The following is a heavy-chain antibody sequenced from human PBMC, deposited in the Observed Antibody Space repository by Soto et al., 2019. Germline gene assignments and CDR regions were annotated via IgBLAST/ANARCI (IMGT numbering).Heavy chain of an antibody. V-gene: IGHV3-23*01. D-gene: IGHD6-13*01. CDR1: GFTFSSYA. CDR2: ISGSGGST. J-gene: IGHJ4*02. Sequence: CGSLRLSCAASGFTFSSYAMSRVRQVPGKGLEWVSAISGSGGSTYYADSVKGRFTISRDNSKNTLYLQMSSLRAEDTAVYYCARVHSSSYQYFDYWGQGTLVTVSS. CDR3: ARVHSSSYQYFDY.